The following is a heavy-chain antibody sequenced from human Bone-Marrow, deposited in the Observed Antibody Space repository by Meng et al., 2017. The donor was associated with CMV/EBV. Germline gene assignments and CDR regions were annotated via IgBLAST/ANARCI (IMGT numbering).Heavy chain of an antibody. CDR3: ARGRNYPY. CDR2: IYYSGNT. CDR1: GGSISDYY. Sequence: SEPLSLTCTVSGGSISDYYWNWIRQPPGKGLEWIGWIYYSGNTNYNPSLKSRVTISVDTSKNQFSLRMSSVTAGDTAVYYCARGRNYPYWGQGTLVTVSS. J-gene: IGHJ4*02. V-gene: IGHV4-59*01. D-gene: IGHD3-10*01.